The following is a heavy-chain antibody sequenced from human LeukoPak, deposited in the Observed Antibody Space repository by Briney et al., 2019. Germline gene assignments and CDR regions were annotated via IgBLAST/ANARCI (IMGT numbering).Heavy chain of an antibody. D-gene: IGHD5-18*01. CDR2: IYPGDSDT. V-gene: IGHV5-51*01. Sequence: GESLKISCKGSGYSFTSYWIGWVRQMPGKGLEWMGIIYPGDSDTRYSPSFQGQVTISADKSISTAYLQWSSLKASDTAMYYCARREGSSYGDTSFNYWGQGTLVTVSS. J-gene: IGHJ4*02. CDR3: ARREGSSYGDTSFNY. CDR1: GYSFTSYW.